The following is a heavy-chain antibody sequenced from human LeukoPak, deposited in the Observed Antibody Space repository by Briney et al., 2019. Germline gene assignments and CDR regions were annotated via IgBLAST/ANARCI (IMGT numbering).Heavy chain of an antibody. CDR3: ARGTNYYDSSGYPYYYYYYMDV. V-gene: IGHV1-69*06. D-gene: IGHD3-22*01. CDR2: IIPIFGTA. Sequence: ASVKVSCKASGGTFSRYAISWVRQAPGQGLEWMGGIIPIFGTANNAQKFQGRVTITADKSTSTAYMELSSLRSEDTAVYYCARGTNYYDSSGYPYYYYYYMDVWGKGTTVTVSS. CDR1: GGTFSRYA. J-gene: IGHJ6*03.